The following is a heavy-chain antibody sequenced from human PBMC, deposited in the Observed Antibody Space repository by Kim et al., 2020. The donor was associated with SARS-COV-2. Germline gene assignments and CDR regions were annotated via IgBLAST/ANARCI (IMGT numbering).Heavy chain of an antibody. CDR2: INHSGST. J-gene: IGHJ4*02. CDR1: GGSFSGYY. D-gene: IGHD3-9*01. CDR3: ARGSALFPYYDILTGYYKDYYFDY. Sequence: SETLSLTCAVYGGSFSGYYWSWIRQPPGKGLEWIGEINHSGSTNYNPSLKSRVTISVDTSKNQFSLKLSSVTAADTAVYYCARGSALFPYYDILTGYYKDYYFDYWGQGTLVTDSS. V-gene: IGHV4-34*01.